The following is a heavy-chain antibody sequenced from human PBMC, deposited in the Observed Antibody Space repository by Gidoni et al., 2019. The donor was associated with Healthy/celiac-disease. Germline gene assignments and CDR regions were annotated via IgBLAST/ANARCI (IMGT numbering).Heavy chain of an antibody. CDR1: GFPFSDYY. Sequence: QVQLVESGGGLVKPGGSLRLSCAASGFPFSDYYMSWIRQAPGKGLEWVSYISSSGSTIYYADSVKGRFTISRDNAKNSLYLQMNSLRAEDTAVYYCARGPRYDILTGYYIRAAGWFDPWGQGTLVTVSS. J-gene: IGHJ5*02. CDR2: ISSSGSTI. CDR3: ARGPRYDILTGYYIRAAGWFDP. V-gene: IGHV3-11*04. D-gene: IGHD3-9*01.